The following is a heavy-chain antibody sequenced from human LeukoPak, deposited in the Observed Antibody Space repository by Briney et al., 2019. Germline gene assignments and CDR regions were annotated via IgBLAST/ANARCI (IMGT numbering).Heavy chain of an antibody. Sequence: SETLSLTCTVSGGSIRSSSYYWGWIRQPPGKGLEWLANIFYSGSTFYNPSLKSRVTISVDTPQNQFSLKLSSVTAADTAVYYCARLRSGFYFDSWGQGTLVTVSS. CDR2: IFYSGST. V-gene: IGHV4-39*01. J-gene: IGHJ4*02. CDR3: ARLRSGFYFDS. CDR1: GGSIRSSSYY. D-gene: IGHD6-19*01.